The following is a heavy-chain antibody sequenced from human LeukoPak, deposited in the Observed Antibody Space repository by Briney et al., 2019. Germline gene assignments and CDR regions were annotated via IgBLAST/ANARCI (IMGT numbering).Heavy chain of an antibody. CDR1: GFTLSNHW. CDR2: IKQDGSEK. CDR3: ARKDSSGWYGGFDY. D-gene: IGHD6-19*01. V-gene: IGHV3-7*01. Sequence: GGSLRLSCAASGFTLSNHWMSWVRQAPGKGLEWVANIKQDGSEKYYVDSVKGRFTISRDNAKNSLYLQMNSLRAEDTAVYYCARKDSSGWYGGFDYWGQGTLVTVSS. J-gene: IGHJ4*02.